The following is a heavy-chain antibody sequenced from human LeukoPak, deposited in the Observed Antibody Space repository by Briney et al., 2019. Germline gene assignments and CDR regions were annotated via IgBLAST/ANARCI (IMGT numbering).Heavy chain of an antibody. D-gene: IGHD3-16*02. J-gene: IGHJ4*02. CDR1: GGSISSYY. CDR3: ARSGKGLYPFDY. V-gene: IGHV4-59*01. CDR2: IYYSGST. Sequence: SETLSLTCTVPGGSISSYYWSWIRQPPGKGLEWIGYIYYSGSTNYNPSLKSRVTISVDTSKNQFSLKLSSVTAADTAVYYCARSGKGLYPFDYWGQGTLVTVSS.